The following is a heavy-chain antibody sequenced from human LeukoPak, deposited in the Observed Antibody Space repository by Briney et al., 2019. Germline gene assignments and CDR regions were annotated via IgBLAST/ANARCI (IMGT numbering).Heavy chain of an antibody. V-gene: IGHV3-21*01. D-gene: IGHD5-24*01. CDR1: GFTFSAYS. Sequence: PGGSLRLSCAASGFTFSAYSMNWVRQAPGKGLEWVASISSISRYIFYPDSVKGRFTISRDNAKNSLYLQMTSLRAEDTAVYYCASRTWGVQKRWLSSSYYFDYWGQGTLVTVSS. CDR3: ASRTWGVQKRWLSSSYYFDY. CDR2: ISSISRYI. J-gene: IGHJ4*02.